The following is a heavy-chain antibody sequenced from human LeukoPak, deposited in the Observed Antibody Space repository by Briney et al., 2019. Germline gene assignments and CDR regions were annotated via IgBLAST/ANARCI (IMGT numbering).Heavy chain of an antibody. CDR2: IIPIFGTA. CDR3: ARKNRGDYDFWSGYIDY. CDR1: GGTFSSYA. J-gene: IGHJ4*02. Sequence: VASVKVSCKASGGTFSSYAISWVRQAPGQGLEWMGGIIPIFGTANYAQKFQGRVTITADESTSTAYMELSSLRSEDTAVYYCARKNRGDYDFWSGYIDYWGQGTLVTVSS. D-gene: IGHD3-3*01. V-gene: IGHV1-69*13.